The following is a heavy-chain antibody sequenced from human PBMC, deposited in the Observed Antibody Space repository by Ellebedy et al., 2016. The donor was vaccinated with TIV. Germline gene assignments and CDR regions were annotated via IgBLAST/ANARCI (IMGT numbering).Heavy chain of an antibody. J-gene: IGHJ6*02. CDR1: GGSFSGYY. CDR2: TNHRGST. CDR3: ARGVVSHFIAALPDYGLDV. V-gene: IGHV4-34*01. Sequence: MPSETLSLTCAVYGGSFSGYYWSWIRQPPGKGLEWIGETNHRGSTNHNPSLKSRVTLSVDTSKNQYSLKLSSVTAADTAVYYCARGVVSHFIAALPDYGLDVWGQGTTVTVSS. D-gene: IGHD6-6*01.